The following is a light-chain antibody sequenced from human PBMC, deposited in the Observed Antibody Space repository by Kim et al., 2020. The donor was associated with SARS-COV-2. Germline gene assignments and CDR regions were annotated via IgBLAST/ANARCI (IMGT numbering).Light chain of an antibody. Sequence: GQRLTISCSGSGRDIGSYTVNWYQQLPGTAPKLLIYINSQRPSGVPDRFSGSKSGTSASLAISGLQSEDGADYYCAAWDDSLNGLVFGGGTQLTVL. V-gene: IGLV1-44*01. J-gene: IGLJ2*01. CDR2: INS. CDR1: GRDIGSYT. CDR3: AAWDDSLNGLV.